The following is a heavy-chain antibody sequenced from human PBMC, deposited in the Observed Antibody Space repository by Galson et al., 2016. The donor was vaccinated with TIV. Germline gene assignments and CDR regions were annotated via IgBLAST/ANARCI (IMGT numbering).Heavy chain of an antibody. D-gene: IGHD6-19*01. CDR3: ARPSSSCRGCSYYYYMDV. V-gene: IGHV1-69*13. CDR1: EGTFNIYA. Sequence: SVKVSCKASEGTFNIYAISWVRQAPGQGLEWMGGILPIFGAATYAQKFQGRVTITADESTNTAYMELSSLKSDDTAMYYCARPSSSCRGCSYYYYMDVWGKGTTVTVSS. J-gene: IGHJ6*03. CDR2: ILPIFGAA.